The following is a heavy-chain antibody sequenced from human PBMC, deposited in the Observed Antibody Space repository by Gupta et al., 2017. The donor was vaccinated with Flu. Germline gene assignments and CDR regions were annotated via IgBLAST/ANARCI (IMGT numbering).Heavy chain of an antibody. CDR2: SYWDDDK. J-gene: IGHJ4*02. CDR1: GFSLNTHGVV. V-gene: IGHV2-5*02. D-gene: IGHD1-1*01. CDR3: EHRRVGPPNGNDGDLDV. Sequence: QITLKESGPPLVTPTPTCTLTCSFSGFSLNTHGVVVGCLHQPQGKALESIALSYWDDDKRYSPSPRNRVTITKDTSRNQVSLTMTYMKPVDTATKYCEHRRVGPPNGNDGDLDVWGPGILVTVSS.